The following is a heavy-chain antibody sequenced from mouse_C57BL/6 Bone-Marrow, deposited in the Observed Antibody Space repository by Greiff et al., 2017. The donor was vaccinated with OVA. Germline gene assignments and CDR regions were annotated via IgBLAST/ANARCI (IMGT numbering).Heavy chain of an antibody. V-gene: IGHV3-6*01. CDR1: GYSITSGYY. CDR2: ISYDGSN. CDR3: ARGDV. Sequence: EVQRVESGPGLVKPSQSLSLTCSVTGYSITSGYYWNWIRQFPGNKLEWMGYISYDGSNNYNPSLKNRISITRDTSKNQLFLKLNSVTTEDTATYYCARGDVWGQGTTLTVSS. J-gene: IGHJ2*01.